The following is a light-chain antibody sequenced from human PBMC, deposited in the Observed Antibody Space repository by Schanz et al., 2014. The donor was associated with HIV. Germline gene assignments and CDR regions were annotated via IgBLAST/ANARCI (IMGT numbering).Light chain of an antibody. J-gene: IGLJ2*01. Sequence: QSALTQPPSASGSPGQSVTISCTGTSSDVGTYNYVSWYQQHPGKAPRLVIFAVSERPSGVPDRFSGSKSGNTASLAITGXXXEDEADYYCQSYDSSLSGVVFGGGTKLTV. CDR1: SSDVGTYNY. V-gene: IGLV2-8*01. CDR3: QSYDSSLSGVV. CDR2: AVS.